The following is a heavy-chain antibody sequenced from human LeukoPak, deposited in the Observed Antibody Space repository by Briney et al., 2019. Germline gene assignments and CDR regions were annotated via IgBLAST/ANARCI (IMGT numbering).Heavy chain of an antibody. D-gene: IGHD6-19*01. V-gene: IGHV3-30-3*01. CDR3: AGDQVKRVRVAGDYYYYGMDV. CDR1: GFTFSSYA. Sequence: GGSLRLSCAASGFTFSSYAMHWVRQAPGKGLEWVAVISYDGSNKYYADSVKGRFTISRDNSKNTLYLQMNSLRAEDTAVYYCAGDQVKRVRVAGDYYYYGMDVWGQGTTVTVSS. CDR2: ISYDGSNK. J-gene: IGHJ6*02.